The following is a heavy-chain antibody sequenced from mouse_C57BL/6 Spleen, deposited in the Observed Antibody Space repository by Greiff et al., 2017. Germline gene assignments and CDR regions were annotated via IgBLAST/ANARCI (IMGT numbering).Heavy chain of an antibody. D-gene: IGHD1-1*01. V-gene: IGHV1-74*01. CDR3: AIEGYYGSSYFDV. CDR2: IHPSDSDT. Sequence: VQLQQPGAELVKPGASVKVSCKASGYTFTSYWMHWVKQRPGQGLEWIGRIHPSDSDTNYNQKFKGKATLTVDKSSSPAYMQLSSLTSEDSAVYYCAIEGYYGSSYFDVWGTGTTVTVSS. J-gene: IGHJ1*03. CDR1: GYTFTSYW.